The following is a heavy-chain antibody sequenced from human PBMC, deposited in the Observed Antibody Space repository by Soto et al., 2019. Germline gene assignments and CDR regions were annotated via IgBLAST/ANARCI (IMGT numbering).Heavy chain of an antibody. J-gene: IGHJ5*02. CDR3: ARVMTVAGTNA. D-gene: IGHD6-19*01. V-gene: IGHV3-21*01. CDR1: GFTFSSYS. CDR2: ISSSSSYI. Sequence: EVQLVESGGGLVKPGGSLRLSCAASGFTFSSYSMNWVRQAPGKWLEWVSSISSSSSYIYYADSVKGRFTISRDNAKNSLYLQMNSLRAEDTAVYYCARVMTVAGTNAWGQGTLVTVSS.